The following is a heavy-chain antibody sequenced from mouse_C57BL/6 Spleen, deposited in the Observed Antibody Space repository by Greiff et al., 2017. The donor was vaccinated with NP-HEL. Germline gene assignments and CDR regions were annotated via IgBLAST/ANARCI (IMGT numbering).Heavy chain of an antibody. Sequence: EVMLVESGGDLVKPGGSLKLSCAASGFTFSSYGMSWVRQTPDKRLEWVATISSGGSYTYYPDSVKGRFTISRDNAKNTLYLQMSSLKSEDTAMYYCARGDYSNYWYFDVWGTGTTVTVSS. CDR3: ARGDYSNYWYFDV. V-gene: IGHV5-6*01. CDR2: ISSGGSYT. J-gene: IGHJ1*03. D-gene: IGHD2-5*01. CDR1: GFTFSSYG.